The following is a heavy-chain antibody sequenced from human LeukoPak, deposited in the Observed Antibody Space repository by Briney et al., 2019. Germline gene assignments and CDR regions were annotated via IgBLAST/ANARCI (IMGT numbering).Heavy chain of an antibody. J-gene: IGHJ6*03. CDR3: ARVGVVGYFYYMDV. D-gene: IGHD3-10*01. CDR1: GCALTRYD. Sequence: ASVKISCKASGCALTRYDMHWVRQAPGQGLEWMGIINPSGGTTTYAQKFKGRITMTRDTFTGTVYMEVNSLRSEDTAVYYCARVGVVGYFYYMDVWGKGTTVTVSS. CDR2: INPSGGTT. V-gene: IGHV1-46*01.